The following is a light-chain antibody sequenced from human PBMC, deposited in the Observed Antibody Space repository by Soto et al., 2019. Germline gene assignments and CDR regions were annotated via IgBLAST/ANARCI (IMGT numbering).Light chain of an antibody. CDR1: QGLSSRN. Sequence: EILLTQSPGTLSLSPGERATLSCRASQGLSSRNLAWYQQQPGQAPRLLIYGASSRATGIPDRFSGSGSGTDFTLTISRLEPEDFAVYYCQQYGTSSLFGQGTRLEIK. CDR2: GAS. CDR3: QQYGTSSL. V-gene: IGKV3-20*01. J-gene: IGKJ5*01.